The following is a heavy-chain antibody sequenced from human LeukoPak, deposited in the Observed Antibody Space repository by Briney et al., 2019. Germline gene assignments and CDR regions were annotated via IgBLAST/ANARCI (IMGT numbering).Heavy chain of an antibody. J-gene: IGHJ4*02. V-gene: IGHV3-23*01. D-gene: IGHD3-16*01. Sequence: PGGSLRLSCAASGFTFSKYAMTWVRQAPGKGLEWVSVISGSGENTDYADSVKGRFTISRDNSKNTLYLQMNSLRPEDTAVYYCARALYRGYYFDYWGQGTLVTVSS. CDR3: ARALYRGYYFDY. CDR2: ISGSGENT. CDR1: GFTFSKYA.